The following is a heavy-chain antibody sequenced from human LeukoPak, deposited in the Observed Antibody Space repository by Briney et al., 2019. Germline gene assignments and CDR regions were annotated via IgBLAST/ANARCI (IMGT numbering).Heavy chain of an antibody. CDR3: AKDPYDFWSGYANPYVDY. V-gene: IGHV3-30*02. Sequence: GGSLRLSRAASGFTFSSYGMHWVRQAPGKGLEWVAFIRYDGSNKYYADSVKGRFTISRDNSKNTLYLQMNSLRAEDTAVYYCAKDPYDFWSGYANPYVDYWGQGTLVTVSS. CDR2: IRYDGSNK. D-gene: IGHD3-3*01. CDR1: GFTFSSYG. J-gene: IGHJ4*02.